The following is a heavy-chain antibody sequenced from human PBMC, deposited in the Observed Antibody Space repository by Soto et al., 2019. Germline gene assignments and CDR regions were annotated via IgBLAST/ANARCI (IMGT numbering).Heavy chain of an antibody. CDR1: GFTFNTYS. CDR3: ARGPMPVGAITY. V-gene: IGHV3-48*01. Sequence: EVQLVESGGGLVQPGGSLRLSCAASGFTFNTYSMNWVRQAPGKGLEWVSYISSSGNTIKYADSVKGRFTISRDNAKNSLYLQMNSRRAEDTAVYYCARGPMPVGAITYWGQGTLVTVSS. D-gene: IGHD1-26*01. CDR2: ISSSGNTI. J-gene: IGHJ4*02.